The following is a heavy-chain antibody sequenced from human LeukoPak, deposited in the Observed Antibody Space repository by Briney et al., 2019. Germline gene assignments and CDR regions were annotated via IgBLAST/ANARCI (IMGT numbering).Heavy chain of an antibody. D-gene: IGHD2-21*02. CDR3: VRAMYCGGDCYYYFDH. J-gene: IGHJ4*02. V-gene: IGHV1-2*02. CDR2: INPNSGGT. Sequence: ASVKVSCKASGYTFTDYYTHWVRQAPGQGLEWMGGINPNSGGTKNTQKFQGRVTMTRDTSISTAYMEVSRLRSDDTAVYYCVRAMYCGGDCYYYFDHWGPGTLVTVSS. CDR1: GYTFTDYY.